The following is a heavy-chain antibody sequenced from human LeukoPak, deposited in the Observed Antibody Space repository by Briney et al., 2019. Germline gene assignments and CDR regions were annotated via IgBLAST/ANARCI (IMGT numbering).Heavy chain of an antibody. J-gene: IGHJ4*02. CDR1: GFILSTYV. CDR2: ISSSGGYT. CDR3: ATYRQVLLPFES. V-gene: IGHV3-23*01. D-gene: IGHD2-8*02. Sequence: GGSLRLSCAASGFILSTYVMSWVRQAPGKGLEWVSTISSSGGYTYFADSVKGRFTISRDNSKSTLSLQMNSLRAEDTAIYYCATYRQVLLPFESWGQGTLVTVSS.